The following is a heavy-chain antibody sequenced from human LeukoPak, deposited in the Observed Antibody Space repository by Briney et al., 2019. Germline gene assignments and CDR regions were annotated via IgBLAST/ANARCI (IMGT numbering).Heavy chain of an antibody. Sequence: GGSLRLSCAASGVTFSGSAIHWVRQASGQGLEWIGRISRVVKTYAAAYSASVRGTFTISRDDSKQTAYLQMNSLKTEDTAVYYCTRLRVSSASRGPALNGMDVWGQGTTVIVSS. J-gene: IGHJ6*02. D-gene: IGHD5-12*01. CDR3: TRLRVSSASRGPALNGMDV. CDR1: GVTFSGSA. CDR2: ISRVVKTYAA. V-gene: IGHV3-73*01.